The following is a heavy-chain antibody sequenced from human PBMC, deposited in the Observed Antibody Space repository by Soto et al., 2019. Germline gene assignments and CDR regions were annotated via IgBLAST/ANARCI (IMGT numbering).Heavy chain of an antibody. CDR3: AKDRDFLNSGGICPDY. V-gene: IGHV3-30*18. Sequence: GGSLRLSCAASGFTFSSYGMHWVRQAPGKGLEWVAVISYDGSNKYYADSVKGRFTISRDNSKNTLYLQMNSLRAEDTAVYYCAKDRDFLNSGGICPDYWGQGTLVTVSS. CDR2: ISYDGSNK. J-gene: IGHJ4*02. CDR1: GFTFSSYG. D-gene: IGHD2-15*01.